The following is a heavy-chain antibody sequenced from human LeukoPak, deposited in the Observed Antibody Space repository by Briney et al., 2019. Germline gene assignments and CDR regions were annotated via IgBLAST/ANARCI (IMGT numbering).Heavy chain of an antibody. J-gene: IGHJ4*02. CDR1: GFTFDDYA. V-gene: IGHV3-43D*03. CDR3: AKATPMVPYYFDY. Sequence: GGSLRLSCAASGFTFDDYAMHWVRQAPGKGLEWVSLISWDGGSTYYADSVKGRFTISRDNSKNTLYVQMNSLRAEDTAVYYCAKATPMVPYYFDYWGQGTLVTVSS. CDR2: ISWDGGST. D-gene: IGHD5-18*01.